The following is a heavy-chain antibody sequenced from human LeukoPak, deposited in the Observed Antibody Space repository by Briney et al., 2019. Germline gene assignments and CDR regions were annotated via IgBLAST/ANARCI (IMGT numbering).Heavy chain of an antibody. Sequence: GGSLRLSCAASGFTFSSCWMSWVRQAPGKGLEWVANIKQDGSEKYYVDSVKGRFTISRDNAKNSLYLQMNSLRAEDTAVYYCARYTSGGYDFYYYMDVWGKGTTVTVSS. CDR3: ARYTSGGYDFYYYMDV. CDR1: GFTFSSCW. J-gene: IGHJ6*03. CDR2: IKQDGSEK. D-gene: IGHD5-12*01. V-gene: IGHV3-7*01.